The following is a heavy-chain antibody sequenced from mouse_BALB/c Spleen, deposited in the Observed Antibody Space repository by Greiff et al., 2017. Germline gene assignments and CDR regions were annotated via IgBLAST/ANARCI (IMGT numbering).Heavy chain of an antibody. J-gene: IGHJ2*01. Sequence: DVMLVESGGGLVQPGGSMKLSCVASGFTFSNYWMNWVRQSPEKGLEWVAEIRLKSNNYATHYAESVKGRFTISRDDSKSSVYLQMNNLRAEDTGIYYCTRHGYFDYWGQGTTLTVSS. CDR2: IRLKSNNYAT. CDR3: TRHGYFDY. CDR1: GFTFSNYW. V-gene: IGHV6-6*02.